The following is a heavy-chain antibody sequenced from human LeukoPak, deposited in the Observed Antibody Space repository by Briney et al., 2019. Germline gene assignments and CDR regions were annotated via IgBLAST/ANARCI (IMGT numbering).Heavy chain of an antibody. V-gene: IGHV4-61*01. CDR2: IYYSATT. CDR1: GGSISSSSYY. J-gene: IGHJ3*01. D-gene: IGHD6-19*01. Sequence: SETLSLTCTVSGGSISSSSYYLSWIRQSPGKGLEWIGYIYYSATTNYNPSLKSRVTMSIDTSKNQFSLKLSSVTAADTAVYYCARDGSSGWHDAFDLWGQGTMVTVSS. CDR3: ARDGSSGWHDAFDL.